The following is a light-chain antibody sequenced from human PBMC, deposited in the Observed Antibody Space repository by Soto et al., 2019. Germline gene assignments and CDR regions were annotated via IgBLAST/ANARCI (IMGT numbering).Light chain of an antibody. V-gene: IGLV2-8*01. CDR2: EVT. Sequence: QSVLTQPPSASGSPGQSVTISCTGTSSDVCAYNYVSWYQQHAGKAPKLVIYEVTKRPSGVPDRFSGSKSANTASLTVSGLQAEDEADYYCSSFASSNTWVFGGGTKLTVL. CDR1: SSDVCAYNY. J-gene: IGLJ3*02. CDR3: SSFASSNTWV.